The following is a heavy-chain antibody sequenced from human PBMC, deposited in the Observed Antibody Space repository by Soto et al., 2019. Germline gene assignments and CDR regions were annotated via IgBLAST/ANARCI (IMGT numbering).Heavy chain of an antibody. Sequence: GGSLRLSCAASGLTFITYIMSWVRQAPGKGLEWVSSISSSSTYIYYADSVKGRFTISRDNAKNSLYLQMNSLRAEDTAVYYCAREGSTVYAAFDIWGQGTMVTVSS. CDR1: GLTFITYI. CDR2: ISSSSTYI. D-gene: IGHD4-17*01. J-gene: IGHJ3*02. CDR3: AREGSTVYAAFDI. V-gene: IGHV3-21*01.